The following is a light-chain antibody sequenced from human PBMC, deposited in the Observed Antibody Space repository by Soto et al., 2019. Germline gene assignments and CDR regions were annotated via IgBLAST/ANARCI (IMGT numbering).Light chain of an antibody. CDR1: SSDVGGYNY. CDR2: DVS. J-gene: IGLJ1*01. Sequence: QSALTQPASVSGSPGQSITISCTGTSSDVGGYNYVSWYQQHPGKAPKLMIYDVSNRPSGVSNRFSGSKSGSTASLTISGLQAEDEADYYCSSYTRSSVYVFGTGTKVTVL. CDR3: SSYTRSSVYV. V-gene: IGLV2-14*01.